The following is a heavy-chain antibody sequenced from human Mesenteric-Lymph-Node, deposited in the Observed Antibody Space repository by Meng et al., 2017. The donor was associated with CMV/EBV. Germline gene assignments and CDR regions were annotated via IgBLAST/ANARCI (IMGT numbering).Heavy chain of an antibody. CDR1: GNDFTTYW. D-gene: IGHD2-2*01. V-gene: IGHV3-48*04. Sequence: GESLKISCQASGNDFTTYWIGWVRQAPGKGLEWVSYISSSGSSIYYADSVKGRFTISRDNAKNSLYLQMNSLRAEDTALYFCARRYCSSTSCTIDYWGQGTLVTVSS. CDR3: ARRYCSSTSCTIDY. CDR2: ISSSGSSI. J-gene: IGHJ4*02.